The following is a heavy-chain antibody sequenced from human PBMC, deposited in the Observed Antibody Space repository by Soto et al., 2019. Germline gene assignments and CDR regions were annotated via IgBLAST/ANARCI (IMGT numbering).Heavy chain of an antibody. Sequence: LRLSCAASGFTFDDYAMHWVRQAPGKGLEWVSGISWNSGSIGYADSVKGRFTISRDNAKNSLYLQMNSLRAEDTALYYCAKDYRGSGSYHYYYGMDVWGQGTTVTV. V-gene: IGHV3-9*01. J-gene: IGHJ6*02. CDR2: ISWNSGSI. CDR3: AKDYRGSGSYHYYYGMDV. CDR1: GFTFDDYA. D-gene: IGHD3-10*01.